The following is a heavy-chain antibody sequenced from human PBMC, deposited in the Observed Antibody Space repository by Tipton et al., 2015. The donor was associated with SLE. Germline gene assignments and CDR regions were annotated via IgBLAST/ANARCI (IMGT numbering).Heavy chain of an antibody. Sequence: AGLVKPSETLSLTCAVYGGSFSGYSWSWIRQTPGKGLEWIGEINHGGSTNYNPSLKTRVTMSVDTSKKQFSLKLGSVTAADTAVYFCARASNYYDYNYFDPWGQGTLVTVSS. D-gene: IGHD3-22*01. CDR1: GGSFSGYS. CDR2: INHGGST. CDR3: ARASNYYDYNYFDP. V-gene: IGHV4-34*01. J-gene: IGHJ5*02.